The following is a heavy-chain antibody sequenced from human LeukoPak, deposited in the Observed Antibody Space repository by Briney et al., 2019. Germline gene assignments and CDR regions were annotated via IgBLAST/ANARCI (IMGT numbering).Heavy chain of an antibody. Sequence: GASVTVSCTASGYTFTSYAMHWVRQAPGQRLEWMGWINAGNGNTKYSQKFQGRVTITRDTSASTAYMELSSLRSEDTAVYYCASNYDSSGYYSLRLAFDIWGQGTMVTVSS. J-gene: IGHJ3*02. CDR1: GYTFTSYA. D-gene: IGHD3-22*01. CDR2: INAGNGNT. V-gene: IGHV1-3*01. CDR3: ASNYDSSGYYSLRLAFDI.